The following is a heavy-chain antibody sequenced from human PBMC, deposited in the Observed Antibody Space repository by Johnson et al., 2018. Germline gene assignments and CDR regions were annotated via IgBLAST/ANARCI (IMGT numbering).Heavy chain of an antibody. V-gene: IGHV3-66*02. D-gene: IGHD4-17*01. J-gene: IGHJ3*02. CDR3: AIMGHYGDNGFDI. CDR1: GFTFRTKY. Sequence: VQLQESGGGLVQPGGSLRLPCATSGFTFRTKYMSWVRPAPGTGLEWISVISSDDATYYEDSARGRFTISRDHSKDTLLLQMNTLRTEDTAVYYCAIMGHYGDNGFDIWDQGTMVTVSS. CDR2: ISSDDAT.